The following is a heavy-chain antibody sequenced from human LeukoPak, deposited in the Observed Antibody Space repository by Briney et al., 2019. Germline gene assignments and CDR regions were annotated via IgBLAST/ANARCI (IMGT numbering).Heavy chain of an antibody. Sequence: PGGSLRLSCAASGFTFSSYAMSWVRQAPGKGLEWVSAISGSGGSTYYADSVKGRFTISRDNSKNTLYLQMNSLRAEDTAVYYCARDRSVAGISDYWGQGTLVTVSS. CDR1: GFTFSSYA. CDR2: ISGSGGST. J-gene: IGHJ4*02. V-gene: IGHV3-23*01. CDR3: ARDRSVAGISDY. D-gene: IGHD6-19*01.